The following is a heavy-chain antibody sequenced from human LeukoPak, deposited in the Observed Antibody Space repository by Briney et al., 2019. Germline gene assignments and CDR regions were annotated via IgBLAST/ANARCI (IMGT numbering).Heavy chain of an antibody. CDR1: GYTFTSYD. J-gene: IGHJ5*02. CDR3: ARVVTRYSKQFDP. V-gene: IGHV1-18*01. CDR2: ISAYNGNT. D-gene: IGHD5-12*01. Sequence: AXXKVSCKASGYTFTSYDINWVRQAPGQGLEWMGWISAYNGNTNYAQKLQGRVTMTTDTSTSTAYMELRSLRSDDTAVYYCARVVTRYSKQFDPWGQGTLVTVSS.